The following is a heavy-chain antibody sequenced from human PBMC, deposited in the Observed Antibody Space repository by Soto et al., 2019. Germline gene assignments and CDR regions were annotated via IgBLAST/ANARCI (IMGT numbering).Heavy chain of an antibody. D-gene: IGHD2-2*01. CDR3: ARATPAGSADF. V-gene: IGHV4-31*03. J-gene: IGHJ4*02. CDR1: GGSNIRDGYY. Sequence: PSETLSLTCTVSGGSNIRDGYYWSWIRQQPGKGLEWIAYISYSGSSYSNPSLKSRVTISADTSKNQFSLRLTSVTAADTAVYFCARATPAGSADFWGQGTLVTVSS. CDR2: ISYSGSS.